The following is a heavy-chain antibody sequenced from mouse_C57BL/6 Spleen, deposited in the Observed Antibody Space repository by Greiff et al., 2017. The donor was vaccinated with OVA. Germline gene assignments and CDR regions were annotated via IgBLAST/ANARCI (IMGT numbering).Heavy chain of an antibody. CDR1: GYTFPSYW. Sequence: QVQLQQPGAELVMPGASVKLSCKASGYTFPSYWMHWVKPRPGPGLAWIGEIDPSDSYPNYNQKFKGKSTLTVDKSSSTAYMQLSSLTSEDSAVYYCARYDYGRSRGGDYWGQGTTRTVSS. D-gene: IGHD1-1*01. CDR2: IDPSDSYP. J-gene: IGHJ2*01. CDR3: ARYDYGRSRGGDY. V-gene: IGHV1-69*01.